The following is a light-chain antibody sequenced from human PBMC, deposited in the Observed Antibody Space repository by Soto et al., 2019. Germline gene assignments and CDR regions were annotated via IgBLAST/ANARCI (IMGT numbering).Light chain of an antibody. CDR1: SSDVGGYNY. V-gene: IGLV2-8*01. CDR3: SSYAVSNLWV. J-gene: IGLJ3*02. CDR2: EVS. Sequence: QSALTQPPSASGSLRQSVTISCTRTSSDVGGYNYVSWYQQHPGKAPKIMIYEVSKRPSGVPDRFSGSKSVNSASLTVSVLLVEDEVDYYFSSYAVSNLWVFGGGTKLTVL.